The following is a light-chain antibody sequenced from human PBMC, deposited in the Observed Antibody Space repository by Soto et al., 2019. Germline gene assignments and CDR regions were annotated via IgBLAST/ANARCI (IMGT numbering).Light chain of an antibody. V-gene: IGLV2-8*01. CDR1: SSDIGGYNY. CDR3: SSYAGSDNVA. CDR2: EVS. Sequence: QSVLTQPPSASGSPGQSVTISCTGTSSDIGGYNYVSWYQQHPGKAPKLIIYEVSKRPSGVPDRFSGSKSGNTASLTVSGLHTEDEADYYCSSYAGSDNVAFGGGTQLTVL. J-gene: IGLJ2*01.